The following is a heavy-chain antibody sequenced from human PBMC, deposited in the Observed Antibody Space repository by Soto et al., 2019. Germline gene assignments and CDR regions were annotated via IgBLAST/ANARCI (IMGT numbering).Heavy chain of an antibody. CDR2: ISYDGRDE. CDR1: GFTFSNYA. Sequence: QVQLVESGGGVVQPGRSLRLSCTASGFTFSNYAIHWVRQAPGKGLEWVALISYDGRDEYYADSVKGRFTISRDNSKNTLYLQMKSLRAEDTGMFYCARDSRTDGYKYDYFDYWGQGTLVTVSS. V-gene: IGHV3-30*04. D-gene: IGHD5-12*01. J-gene: IGHJ4*02. CDR3: ARDSRTDGYKYDYFDY.